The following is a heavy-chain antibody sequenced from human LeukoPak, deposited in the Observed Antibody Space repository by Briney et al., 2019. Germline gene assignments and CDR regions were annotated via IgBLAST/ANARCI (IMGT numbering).Heavy chain of an antibody. CDR2: ISGSGGST. V-gene: IGHV3-23*01. Sequence: GGSLRLSCAASGFTFSTYAMSWVRQAAGKGLEWVSLISGSGGSTYYADSVKGRFTISRDNSKNTLYLQMNSLRAEDTAVYYCAKGFRGSVFFDYWGQGTLVTVSS. CDR1: GFTFSTYA. J-gene: IGHJ4*02. CDR3: AKGFRGSVFFDY. D-gene: IGHD5/OR15-5a*01.